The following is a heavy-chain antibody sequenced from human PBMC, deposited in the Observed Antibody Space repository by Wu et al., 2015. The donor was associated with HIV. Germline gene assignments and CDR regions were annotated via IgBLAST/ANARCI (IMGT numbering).Heavy chain of an antibody. CDR2: INPNSGGT. D-gene: IGHD2-2*01. CDR3: FVYFRYQLPDTNDTFDI. V-gene: IGHV1-2*02. J-gene: IGHJ3*02. Sequence: QVQLVQSGAEVKKPGASVKVSCKASGYTFTDYYIHWVRQAPGQGLEWMGWINPNSGGTNYAQKFQGRVTMTRDTSISTAYMELSRLRSDDTAVYYCFVYFRYQLPDTNDTFDIWAKGQWSPSLQ. CDR1: GYTFTDYY.